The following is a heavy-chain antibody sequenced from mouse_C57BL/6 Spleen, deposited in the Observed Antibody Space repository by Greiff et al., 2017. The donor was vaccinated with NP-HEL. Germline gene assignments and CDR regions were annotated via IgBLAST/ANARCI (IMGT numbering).Heavy chain of an antibody. D-gene: IGHD1-1*01. CDR2: IDPSDSYT. CDR1: GYTFTSYW. V-gene: IGHV1-50*01. J-gene: IGHJ3*01. CDR3: ARRGPYDYGAY. Sequence: QVQLQQPGAELVKPGASVKLSCKASGYTFTSYWMQWVKQRPGQGLEWIGEIDPSDSYTNYNQKFKGKATLTVDTSSSTAYMQLSSLTSEDSAVYYCARRGPYDYGAYWGQGTLVTVSA.